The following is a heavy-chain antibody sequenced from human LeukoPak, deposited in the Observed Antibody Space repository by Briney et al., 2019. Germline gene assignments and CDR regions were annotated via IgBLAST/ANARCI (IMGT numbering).Heavy chain of an antibody. CDR2: ISAYNGNT. J-gene: IGHJ4*02. V-gene: IGHV1-18*01. Sequence: ASVKVSCKASGYTFTSYGISWVRQAPGQGLEWMGWISAYNGNTNYAQKLQGRVTMTTDTSTSTAYMELRSLRSDDTAVYYCARETRSPYYYDSSGYQGYDYWGQGTLVTVSS. CDR1: GYTFTSYG. D-gene: IGHD3-22*01. CDR3: ARETRSPYYYDSSGYQGYDY.